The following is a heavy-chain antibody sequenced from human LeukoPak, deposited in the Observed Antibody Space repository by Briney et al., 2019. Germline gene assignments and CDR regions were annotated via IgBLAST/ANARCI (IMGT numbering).Heavy chain of an antibody. CDR1: GFTVSSNY. V-gene: IGHV3-66*01. Sequence: TGGSLRLSCAASGFTVSSNYMSWVRQAPGKGLEWVSVIYSGGSTYYADSVKGRFTISRDNSKNTLYLQMNSLRAEDTAVYYCAREGATTAFDYWGQGTLVTVSS. CDR3: AREGATTAFDY. CDR2: IYSGGST. D-gene: IGHD1-26*01. J-gene: IGHJ4*02.